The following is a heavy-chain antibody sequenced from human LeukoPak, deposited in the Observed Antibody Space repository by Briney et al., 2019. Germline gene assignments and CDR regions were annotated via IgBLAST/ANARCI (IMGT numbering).Heavy chain of an antibody. Sequence: QAGRSLRLSCVVSGFTFSNYAMHWVRQAPGKGLEWVTVISYNGSNKSYADSVKGRFTISRDNSKNTLYLQMNSLRAEDTAVYYCARDLSSSWYYIDVWGKGTTVTVSS. J-gene: IGHJ6*03. CDR1: GFTFSNYA. V-gene: IGHV3-30*04. CDR2: ISYNGSNK. D-gene: IGHD6-13*01. CDR3: ARDLSSSWYYIDV.